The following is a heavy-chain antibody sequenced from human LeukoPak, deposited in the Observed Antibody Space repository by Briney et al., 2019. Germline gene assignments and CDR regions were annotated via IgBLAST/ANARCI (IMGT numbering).Heavy chain of an antibody. D-gene: IGHD5-18*01. Sequence: GGSLRLSCAASGFTFSSYEMNWVRQAPGKGLEWVSYISSSGSTIYYADSVKGRFTISGDNAKNSLYLQMNSLRAEDTAVYYCARAWIPTYFDYWGQGTLVTVSS. J-gene: IGHJ4*02. V-gene: IGHV3-48*03. CDR1: GFTFSSYE. CDR3: ARAWIPTYFDY. CDR2: ISSSGSTI.